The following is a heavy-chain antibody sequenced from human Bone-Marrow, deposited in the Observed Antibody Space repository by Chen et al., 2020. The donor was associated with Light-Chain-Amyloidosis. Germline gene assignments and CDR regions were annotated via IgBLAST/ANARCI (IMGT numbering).Heavy chain of an antibody. D-gene: IGHD5-12*01. CDR2: IYPDDSDA. J-gene: IGHJ4*02. V-gene: IGHV5-51*01. CDR3: AGRRDGYNFDY. Sequence: EKKPGESLKISCKGSGYTFPNYWIGWVRQMPGKGMEWMGVIYPDDSDARYSPSFEGQVTISADKSITTAYLQWRTLKASDTAMYYCAGRRDGYNFDYWGQGTLVTVSS. CDR1: GYTFPNYW.